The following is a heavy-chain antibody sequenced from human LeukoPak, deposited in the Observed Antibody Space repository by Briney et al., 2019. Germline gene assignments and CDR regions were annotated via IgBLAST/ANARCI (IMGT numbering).Heavy chain of an antibody. V-gene: IGHV1-46*02. D-gene: IGHD6-13*01. J-gene: IGHJ6*03. CDR2: INPSGGST. CDR1: GESFNNYP. CDR3: AREHVVAAAGGADYYMDV. Sequence: ASVKVSCKASGESFNNYPIHWVRQAPGQGPEWMGIINPSGGSTSYAQKFQGRVTMTRDMSTSTVYMELSSLRSEDTAVYYCAREHVVAAAGGADYYMDVWGKGTTVTVSS.